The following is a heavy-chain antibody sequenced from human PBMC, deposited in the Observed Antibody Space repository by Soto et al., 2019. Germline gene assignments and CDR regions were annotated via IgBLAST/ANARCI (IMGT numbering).Heavy chain of an antibody. CDR2: IIPILGTA. D-gene: IGHD3-16*02. Sequence: QVQLVQSGAEVKKPGSSVQVSCKASGGTFSSYAFSWVRQAPGQGLEWMGGIIPILGTADYAQKFQGRVTTTADESTNTAPMGLSSLRSEDMAVYYCASWLKEAVIGGNYYSGMDLWGQATTVTVSS. V-gene: IGHV1-69*11. J-gene: IGHJ6*02. CDR1: GGTFSSYA. CDR3: ASWLKEAVIGGNYYSGMDL.